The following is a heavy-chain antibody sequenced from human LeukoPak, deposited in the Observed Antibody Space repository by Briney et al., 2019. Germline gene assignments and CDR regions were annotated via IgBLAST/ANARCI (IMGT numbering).Heavy chain of an antibody. D-gene: IGHD3-22*01. CDR1: GYTFTGYY. CDR3: ATPYYYDSSDAFDI. Sequence: ASVKVSCKASGYTFTGYYMHWVRQAPGQGLEWMGWINPNSGGTNYAQKFQGWVTMTRDTSISTAYMELSRLRSDDTAVYYCATPYYYDSSDAFDIWGQGTMATVSS. CDR2: INPNSGGT. J-gene: IGHJ3*02. V-gene: IGHV1-2*04.